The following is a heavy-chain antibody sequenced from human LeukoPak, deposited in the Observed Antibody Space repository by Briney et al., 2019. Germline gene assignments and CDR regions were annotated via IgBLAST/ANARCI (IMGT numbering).Heavy chain of an antibody. D-gene: IGHD6-13*01. CDR1: GFTFGKYW. V-gene: IGHV3-7*03. CDR3: ARVSSSWYKYYFDY. J-gene: IGHJ4*02. Sequence: PGGSLRLSCVASGFTFGKYWMSWVRQAPGKGLEWVANIKLDGSEKNYVDSVKGRFTISRDNTKNSLYLQMNSLRVEDTAVYYCARVSSSWYKYYFDYWGQGTLVTVSS. CDR2: IKLDGSEK.